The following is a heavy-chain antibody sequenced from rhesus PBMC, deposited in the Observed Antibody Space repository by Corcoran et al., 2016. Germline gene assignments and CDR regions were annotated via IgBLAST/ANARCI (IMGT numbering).Heavy chain of an antibody. D-gene: IGHD6-43*01. CDR3: ARDKAAARNFDY. Sequence: QVQLQESGPGVVKPSETLSLTCAVSGGSISDSYRWSWIRQPPGKGLELIGYLHGSSTSPNYNPSLKSRVTISKDTSKNQFSLKLSSVTAADTSVYYCARDKAAARNFDYWGQGVLVTVSS. CDR1: GGSISDSYR. J-gene: IGHJ4*01. CDR2: LHGSSTSP. V-gene: IGHV4S10*01.